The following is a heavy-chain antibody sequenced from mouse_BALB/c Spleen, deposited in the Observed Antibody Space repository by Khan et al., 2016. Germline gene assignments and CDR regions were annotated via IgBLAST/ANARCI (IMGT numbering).Heavy chain of an antibody. V-gene: IGHV1-18*01. J-gene: IGHJ3*01. CDR3: ARGWLPY. CDR1: GYTFTDYT. Sequence: VQLQQSGPELVKPGASVKISCKTSGYTFTDYTMHWVKQSHGKSLEWIGNFNPISVGTNYNQKFKGKATLTVDKSSSTAYMELRSLTSEDSAVYYCARGWLPYWGQGTLVTVSA. CDR2: FNPISVGT.